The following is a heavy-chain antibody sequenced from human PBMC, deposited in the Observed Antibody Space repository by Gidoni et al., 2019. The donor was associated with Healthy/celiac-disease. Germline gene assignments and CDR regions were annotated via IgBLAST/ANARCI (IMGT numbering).Heavy chain of an antibody. Sequence: EVQLVEPGGGLVKPGGSLRLPCAASGFTFVSYSMNWVRQAQGKGLELVSSISSSSSYIYYADSVTGRFTISRDNAKNSLYLQMNSLRAEDTAVYYCARDGPMPYYDFWSGYLGFDPCGQGTLVTVSS. CDR2: ISSSSSYI. CDR3: ARDGPMPYYDFWSGYLGFDP. CDR1: GFTFVSYS. D-gene: IGHD3-3*01. V-gene: IGHV3-21*01. J-gene: IGHJ5*02.